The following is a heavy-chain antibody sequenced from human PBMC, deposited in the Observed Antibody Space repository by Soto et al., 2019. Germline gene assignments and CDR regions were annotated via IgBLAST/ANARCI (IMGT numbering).Heavy chain of an antibody. CDR1: GYTFTSYS. Sequence: QVQLVQSGAEVKRPGASVKVSCKASGYTFTSYSISWVRQAPGQGLEWMGWISADNDNTKYAQRFQGRVTMTTDTSTSNAYMELRSLTSDDTAVYYCAREGVAATTGISGYWGQGTLVTVSS. J-gene: IGHJ4*02. CDR3: AREGVAATTGISGY. V-gene: IGHV1-18*01. CDR2: ISADNDNT. D-gene: IGHD6-13*01.